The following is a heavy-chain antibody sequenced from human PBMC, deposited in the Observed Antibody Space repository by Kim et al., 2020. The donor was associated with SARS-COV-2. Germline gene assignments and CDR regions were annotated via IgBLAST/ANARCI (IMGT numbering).Heavy chain of an antibody. D-gene: IGHD3-10*01. Sequence: GGSLRLSCAASGFTFSSYGMHWVRQAPGKGLEWVAVISYDGSNKYYADSVKGRFTISRDNSKNTLYLQMNSLRAEDTAVYYCAKDLYGSGGYYYGMDVWGQGTTVTVSS. V-gene: IGHV3-30*18. CDR1: GFTFSSYG. CDR2: ISYDGSNK. J-gene: IGHJ6*02. CDR3: AKDLYGSGGYYYGMDV.